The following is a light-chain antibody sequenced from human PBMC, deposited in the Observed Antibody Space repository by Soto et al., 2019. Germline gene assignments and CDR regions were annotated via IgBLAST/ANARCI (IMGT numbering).Light chain of an antibody. CDR2: KAS. Sequence: DIQMTQSPATLSGSVGDRVTITFRASQTISSWLAWYQQKPGKAPKLLIYKASTLKSGVPSRFSGRGSATRGTLTISSLQPDDFATYYCQPYNSYEEAFGQGTKVDIK. CDR1: QTISSW. V-gene: IGKV1-5*03. J-gene: IGKJ1*01. CDR3: QPYNSYEEA.